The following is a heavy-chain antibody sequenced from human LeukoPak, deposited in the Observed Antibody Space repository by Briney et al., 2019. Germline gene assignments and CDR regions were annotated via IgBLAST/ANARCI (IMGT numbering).Heavy chain of an antibody. J-gene: IGHJ5*02. V-gene: IGHV1-2*02. D-gene: IGHD2-2*01. CDR2: INPNTGGT. Sequence: ASVKVSCKSSGYTFSGYYLHWVRQAPGQGLEWMGWINPNTGGTFYAQKFEGRVTMTRDTSVRTAYMEVLRLRSDDTAVYYCARDLGRATTAMGSRFDPWGQGTLVTVSS. CDR3: ARDLGRATTAMGSRFDP. CDR1: GYTFSGYY.